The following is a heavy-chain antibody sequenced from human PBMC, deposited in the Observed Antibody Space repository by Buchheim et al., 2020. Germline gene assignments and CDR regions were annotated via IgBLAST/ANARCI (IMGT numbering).Heavy chain of an antibody. CDR1: GDSIRSPNYY. CDR2: IYAIGSSST. CDR3: ARLPTGSAWFDS. Sequence: QVQLQESGPGLVKPSQTLSLTCTVSGDSIRSPNYYWSWIRQPAGRGLEWIGHIYAIGSSSTKYSPSLQSQVTISVATSQNQFSLKLTSVTAAATAMYYCARLPTGSAWFDSWGQG. V-gene: IGHV4-61*02. J-gene: IGHJ5*01.